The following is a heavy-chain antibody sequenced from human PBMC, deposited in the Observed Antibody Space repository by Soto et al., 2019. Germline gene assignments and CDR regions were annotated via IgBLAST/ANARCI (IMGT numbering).Heavy chain of an antibody. D-gene: IGHD6-19*01. Sequence: QVQLQQWGAGLLMPSETLSLTCAVYGGSFSDYYWSWIRQPPGKGLEWIGEINHSGSTNYNPSLKRRVTISVDTSKNQFSLKLSSVTAADTAVYYCARGRGSSGWYTGGYFDYWGQGTLVTVSS. V-gene: IGHV4-34*01. CDR1: GGSFSDYY. CDR2: INHSGST. CDR3: ARGRGSSGWYTGGYFDY. J-gene: IGHJ4*02.